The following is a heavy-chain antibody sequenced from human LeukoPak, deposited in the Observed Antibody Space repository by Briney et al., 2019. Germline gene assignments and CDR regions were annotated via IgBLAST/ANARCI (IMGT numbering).Heavy chain of an antibody. V-gene: IGHV3-48*04. J-gene: IGHJ4*02. D-gene: IGHD1-26*01. CDR1: GFTFSSYS. CDR3: ARLTAHTGIVGAKAIDY. Sequence: PGGSLRLSCAASGFTFSSYSMNWVRQAPGKGLEWVSYISSSSSTIYYADSVKGRFTISRDNAKNSLYLQMNSQRAEDTAVYYCARLTAHTGIVGAKAIDYWGQGTLVTVSS. CDR2: ISSSSSTI.